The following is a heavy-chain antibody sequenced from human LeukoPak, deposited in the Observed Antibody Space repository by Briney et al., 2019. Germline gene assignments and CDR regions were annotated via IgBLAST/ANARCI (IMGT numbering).Heavy chain of an antibody. D-gene: IGHD1-26*01. CDR3: ARGGSYLVSDAFDI. Sequence: PGGSLRLSCAASGFTVSSNYMSWVRQAPGKGLEWVSVIYSGGSTYYVDSVKGRFTISRDNSKNTLYLQMNSLRAEDTAVYYCARGGSYLVSDAFDIWGQGTMVTVSS. J-gene: IGHJ3*02. CDR2: IYSGGST. V-gene: IGHV3-53*01. CDR1: GFTVSSNY.